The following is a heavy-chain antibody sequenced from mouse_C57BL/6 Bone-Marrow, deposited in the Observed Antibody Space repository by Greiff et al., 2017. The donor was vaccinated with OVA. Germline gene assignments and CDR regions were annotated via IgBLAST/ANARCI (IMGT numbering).Heavy chain of an antibody. CDR1: GYTFTDYN. Sequence: VQLQQSGPELVKPGASVKIPCKASGYTFTDYNMDWVKQSHGKSLEWIGDINPNNGGTIYNQKFKGQSTLTVDNPSSTAYMELRSLTSEDTAVYYCARFPYGSSPGDVWGTGTTVTVSS. V-gene: IGHV1-18*01. D-gene: IGHD1-1*01. CDR3: ARFPYGSSPGDV. J-gene: IGHJ1*03. CDR2: INPNNGGT.